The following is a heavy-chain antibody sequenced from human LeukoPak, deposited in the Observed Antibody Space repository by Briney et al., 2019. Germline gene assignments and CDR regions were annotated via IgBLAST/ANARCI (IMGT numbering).Heavy chain of an antibody. CDR3: AKVDPSNYELDP. V-gene: IGHV3-23*01. CDR1: GFNFLNYG. J-gene: IGHJ5*02. D-gene: IGHD4-11*01. Sequence: PGGSLRLSCAASGFNFLNYGMNWVRQAPGKGLQWVSGISDSGDETFYADSVKGRFTISRDNSKNTLYLQMNSLRAEDTAVYYCAKVDPSNYELDPWGQGTLVTVSS. CDR2: ISDSGDET.